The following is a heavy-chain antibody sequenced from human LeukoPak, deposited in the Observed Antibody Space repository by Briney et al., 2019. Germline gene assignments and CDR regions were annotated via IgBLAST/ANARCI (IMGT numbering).Heavy chain of an antibody. V-gene: IGHV3-23*01. CDR2: ITDSGGIT. Sequence: PGGSLRLSCAASGFTFSSYTMSWVRQAPGKGLEWVSSITDSGGITYYADSVKGRFTISRDNAKNTLFLQMNSLRAEDTAVYYCARDGLAAAADYWGQGTLVTVSS. J-gene: IGHJ4*02. D-gene: IGHD6-13*01. CDR1: GFTFSSYT. CDR3: ARDGLAAAADY.